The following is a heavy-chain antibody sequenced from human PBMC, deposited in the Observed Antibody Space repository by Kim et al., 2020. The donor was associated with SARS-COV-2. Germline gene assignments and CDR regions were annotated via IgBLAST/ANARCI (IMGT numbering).Heavy chain of an antibody. J-gene: IGHJ4*02. CDR2: ISTSGFTL. V-gene: IGHV3-48*03. Sequence: GGSLRLSCAASGFTFSSYEMYWVRQAPGKGLEWVSYISTSGFTLYYADSVKGRFTISRDNAKNSLYLQMNSLRAEDTAVYYCARDPPATGTTGYFDYWGQGTLVTVSS. D-gene: IGHD1-1*01. CDR1: GFTFSSYE. CDR3: ARDPPATGTTGYFDY.